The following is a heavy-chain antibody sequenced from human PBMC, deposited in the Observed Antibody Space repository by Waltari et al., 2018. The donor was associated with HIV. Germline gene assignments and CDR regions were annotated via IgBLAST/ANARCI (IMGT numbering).Heavy chain of an antibody. CDR2: FDPEQGKT. Sequence: VPLVQSGAEVKKPGASVKVSCKVSGYTLSELSMHWVRQAPGKGLEWMGGFDPEQGKTIYAQNVQGRVTMTEDAATDTAYMELSSLRSEDTAVYYCTTEGLYCSGGTCYSRFDPWGQGTLVTVSS. J-gene: IGHJ5*02. V-gene: IGHV1-24*01. CDR1: GYTLSELS. D-gene: IGHD2-15*01. CDR3: TTEGLYCSGGTCYSRFDP.